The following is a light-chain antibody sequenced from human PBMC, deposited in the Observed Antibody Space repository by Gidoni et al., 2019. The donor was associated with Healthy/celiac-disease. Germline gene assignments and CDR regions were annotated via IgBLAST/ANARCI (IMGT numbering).Light chain of an antibody. CDR1: QSISSW. Sequence: DIQMTQSPSTLSASVGDRVTITCRASQSISSWFDWYQQKPGKAPKLLIYKASSLESGVPSRFSCSGSGTEFTLTISSLQPDDFATYYCQQYNSYWTFGQGTKVEIK. CDR2: KAS. V-gene: IGKV1-5*03. J-gene: IGKJ1*01. CDR3: QQYNSYWT.